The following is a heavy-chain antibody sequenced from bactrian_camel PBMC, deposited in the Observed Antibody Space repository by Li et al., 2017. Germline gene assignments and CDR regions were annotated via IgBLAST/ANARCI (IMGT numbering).Heavy chain of an antibody. CDR3: ATSLTDNWLRGFGY. CDR1: GFTFSVSA. V-gene: IGHV3-2*01. D-gene: IGHD7*01. Sequence: HVQLVESGGGLVQPGSSLTLRCATSGFTFSVSALSWVRQAPGKGLEWVASIYNQNKYTYYTDAVKGRFTISRDNLQMNSLKSEDTGLYYCATSLTDNWLRGFGYWGQGTQVTVS. J-gene: IGHJ6*01. CDR2: IYNQNKYT.